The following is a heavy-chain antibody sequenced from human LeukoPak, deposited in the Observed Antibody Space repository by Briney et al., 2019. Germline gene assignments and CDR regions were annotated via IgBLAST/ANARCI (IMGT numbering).Heavy chain of an antibody. V-gene: IGHV7-4-1*02. D-gene: IGHD3-10*01. CDR1: GYTFTSYA. CDR3: ARARGYYYGSGSLIWEYYFDY. CDR2: INTNTGNP. J-gene: IGHJ4*02. Sequence: ASVKVSCKASGYTFTSYAMNWVRQAPGQGLEWMGWINTNTGNPTYAQGFTGRFVFSLDTSVSTAYLQISSLKAEDTAVYYCARARGYYYGSGSLIWEYYFDYWGQGTLVTVSS.